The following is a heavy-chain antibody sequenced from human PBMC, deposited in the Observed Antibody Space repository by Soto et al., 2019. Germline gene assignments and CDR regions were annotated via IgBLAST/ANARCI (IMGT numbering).Heavy chain of an antibody. J-gene: IGHJ4*02. CDR3: ARSAIYYGSGRSFDY. V-gene: IGHV4-34*01. Sequence: QVQLQQWGAGLLKPSETLSLTRAVYGGSFSGYYWSWIRQPPGKGLEWIGEINHSGSTNYNPSLKSRVTISVDTSKNQFSLKLSSVTAADTAVYYCARSAIYYGSGRSFDYWCQGTLVTVSS. CDR1: GGSFSGYY. D-gene: IGHD3-10*01. CDR2: INHSGST.